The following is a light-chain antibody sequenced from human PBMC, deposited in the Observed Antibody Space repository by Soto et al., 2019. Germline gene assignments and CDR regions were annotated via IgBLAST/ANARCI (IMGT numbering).Light chain of an antibody. Sequence: EIVLTQSPATLSSSPGETATLSCRASQYVGTRLAWYQHKPGQAPRLLIYGASSRATGIPDRFSGSGSGTDFTLTISSLEPEDFAVYYCHQRKSWPRTFGQGTKVDVK. V-gene: IGKV3-11*01. CDR3: HQRKSWPRT. CDR2: GAS. J-gene: IGKJ1*01. CDR1: QYVGTR.